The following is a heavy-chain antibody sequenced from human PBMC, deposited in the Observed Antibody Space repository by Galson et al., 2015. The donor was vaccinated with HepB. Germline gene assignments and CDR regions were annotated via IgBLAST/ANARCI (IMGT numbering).Heavy chain of an antibody. V-gene: IGHV1-58*01. CDR1: GFTFTTSA. CDR2: IVVGSGAT. J-gene: IGHJ4*02. CDR3: AAALQYYYDGSGYRFYY. D-gene: IGHD3-22*01. Sequence: SVKVSCKASGFTFTTSAVQWVRQTRGQRLEWLGWIVVGSGATNYPQKSQDRISITRDVSMSTTYLELSGLRSDDTAMYYCAAALQYYYDGSGYRFYYWGQGTLVTVSS.